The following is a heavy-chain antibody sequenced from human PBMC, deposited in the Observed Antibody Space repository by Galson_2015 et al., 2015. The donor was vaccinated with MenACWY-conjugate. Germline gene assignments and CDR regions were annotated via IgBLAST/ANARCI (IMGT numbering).Heavy chain of an antibody. CDR3: ARGRGLNYDSEKDY. V-gene: IGHV3-74*01. CDR1: GFTFSSYW. D-gene: IGHD3-22*01. J-gene: IGHJ4*02. Sequence: SLRLSCAASGFTFSSYWMSWVRQAPGKGLVWVSRISSDGKSPSYGDSLQGRFTVSRDNAKNTLYLQMNSLSADDTAVYYCARGRGLNYDSEKDYWGPGTLVTVSS. CDR2: ISSDGKSP.